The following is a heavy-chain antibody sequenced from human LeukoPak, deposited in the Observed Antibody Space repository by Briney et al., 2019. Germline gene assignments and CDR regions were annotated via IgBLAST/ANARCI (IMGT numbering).Heavy chain of an antibody. CDR3: AKSLFLAVAGLFDY. D-gene: IGHD6-19*01. CDR1: GFTFSSYA. CDR2: ISGSGGSA. V-gene: IGHV3-23*01. J-gene: IGHJ4*02. Sequence: GGSLRLSCAASGFTFSSYAMNWVRQAPGKGLEWVSAISGSGGSAYYADSVKGWFTISRDNSKNTLYLQMNSLRAEDTAVYYCAKSLFLAVAGLFDYWGQGTLVTVSS.